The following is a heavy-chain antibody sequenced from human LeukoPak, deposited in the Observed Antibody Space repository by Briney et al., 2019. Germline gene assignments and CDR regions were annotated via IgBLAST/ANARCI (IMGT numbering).Heavy chain of an antibody. CDR1: GFTFSSYE. CDR2: ISSSGSTI. J-gene: IGHJ4*02. Sequence: GGSLRLSCAASGFTFSSYEMNWVRQAPGKGLEWVSYISSSGSTIYYADSVKGRFTISRDNAKNSLYLQMNSLRAEDTAVYYCARTPSLVRGVNSFDYWGQGTLVTVSS. V-gene: IGHV3-48*03. CDR3: ARTPSLVRGVNSFDY. D-gene: IGHD3-10*01.